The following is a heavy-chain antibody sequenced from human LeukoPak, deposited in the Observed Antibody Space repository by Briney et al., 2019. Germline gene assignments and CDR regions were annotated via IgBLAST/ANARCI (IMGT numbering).Heavy chain of an antibody. CDR1: GYTFTGYY. Sequence: ASVKVSCRASGYTFTGYYLHWMRQAPGQGLEWMGWLNPSSGASKSAQKFQGRVTLTKDTSISTAYMQLTSLRSDDTAVYYCARVDTTVPLLTYSYGMDVWGAGGTGTVSS. CDR3: ARVDTTVPLLTYSYGMDV. D-gene: IGHD1-1*01. V-gene: IGHV1-2*02. CDR2: LNPSSGAS. J-gene: IGHJ6*04.